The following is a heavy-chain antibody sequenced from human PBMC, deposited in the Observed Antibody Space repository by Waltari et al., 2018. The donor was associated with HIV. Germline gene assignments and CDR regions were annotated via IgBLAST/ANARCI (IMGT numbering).Heavy chain of an antibody. Sequence: EVQLVESGGGLVQPGGSLRLSCAASDFTFNNYWLTWVRQALGKGLEWVANIKQDESGKYYVDSVKGRFTISRDNAKNSLFLQMNSLRAEDTAVYYCAREALYDSSGYYFDYWGQGTLVTVSS. CDR2: IKQDESGK. D-gene: IGHD3-22*01. CDR1: DFTFNNYW. CDR3: AREALYDSSGYYFDY. V-gene: IGHV3-7*01. J-gene: IGHJ4*02.